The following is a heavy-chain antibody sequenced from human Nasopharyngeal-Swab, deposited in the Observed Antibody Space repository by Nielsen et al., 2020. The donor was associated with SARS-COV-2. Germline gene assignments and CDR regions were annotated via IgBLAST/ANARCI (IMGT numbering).Heavy chain of an antibody. V-gene: IGHV3-30*04. Sequence: WIRQLPGKGLEWVAVISYDGSNKYYADSVKGRFTISRDNSKNTLYLQMNSLRAEDTAVYYCARDPNYYDSSGYPQYYFDYWGQGTLVTVSS. CDR2: ISYDGSNK. D-gene: IGHD3-22*01. J-gene: IGHJ4*02. CDR3: ARDPNYYDSSGYPQYYFDY.